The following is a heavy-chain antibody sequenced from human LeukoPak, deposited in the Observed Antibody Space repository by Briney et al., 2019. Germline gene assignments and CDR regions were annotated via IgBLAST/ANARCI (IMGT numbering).Heavy chain of an antibody. V-gene: IGHV3-9*01. CDR3: AKAHDYGDPNYYYGMDV. J-gene: IGHJ6*02. D-gene: IGHD4-17*01. CDR2: ISWNSGSI. CDR1: GFTFDDYA. Sequence: GGSLRLSCAASGFTFDDYAMHWVRQAPGKGLEWVSGISWNSGSIGYADSVKGRFTISRDNAKNSLYLQMNSLRAEDTVLYYCAKAHDYGDPNYYYGMDVWGQGTTVTVSS.